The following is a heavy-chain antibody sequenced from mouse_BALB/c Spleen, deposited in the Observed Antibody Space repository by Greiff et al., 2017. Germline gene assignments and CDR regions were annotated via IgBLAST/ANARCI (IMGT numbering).Heavy chain of an antibody. CDR3: ARGMINYYAIDY. CDR1: GYSFTGYY. J-gene: IGHJ4*01. CDR2: ISCYNGAT. V-gene: IGHV1S34*01. D-gene: IGHD2-4*01. Sequence: LVKTGASVKISCKASGYSFTGYYMHWVKQSHGKSLEWIGYISCYNGATSYNQKFKGKATFTVDTSSSTAYMQFNSLTSEDSAVYYCARGMINYYAIDYWGQGTSVTVSS.